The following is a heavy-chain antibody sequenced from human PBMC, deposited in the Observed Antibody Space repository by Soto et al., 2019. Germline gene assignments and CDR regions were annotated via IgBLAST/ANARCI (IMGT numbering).Heavy chain of an antibody. J-gene: IGHJ5*02. CDR1: GGSISSGGYY. CDR2: IYYSGST. Sequence: PSETLSLTCTVSGGSISSGGYYWSWIRQHPGKGLEWIGYIYYSGSTYFNPSLKSRLTISVDTSKNQFSLQLSSVTAAATAVYYWARAGHISASEGANLVDPWGQGTLVTGSS. V-gene: IGHV4-31*03. D-gene: IGHD6-25*01. CDR3: ARAGHISASEGANLVDP.